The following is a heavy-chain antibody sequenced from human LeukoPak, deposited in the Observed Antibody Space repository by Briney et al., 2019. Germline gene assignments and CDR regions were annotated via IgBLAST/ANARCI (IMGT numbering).Heavy chain of an antibody. D-gene: IGHD6-13*01. CDR2: IYSGGST. CDR1: GFTVSSNY. CDR3: ARDTSSSWSYYYYGMDV. J-gene: IGHJ6*02. Sequence: GGSLRLSCAASGFTVSSNYMSWVRQAPGKGLEWVSVIYSGGSTYYADSVKGRFTISRDNSKNTLYLQMNSLRAEDTAVYYCARDTSSSWSYYYYGMDVWGQGTTVTVSS. V-gene: IGHV3-53*01.